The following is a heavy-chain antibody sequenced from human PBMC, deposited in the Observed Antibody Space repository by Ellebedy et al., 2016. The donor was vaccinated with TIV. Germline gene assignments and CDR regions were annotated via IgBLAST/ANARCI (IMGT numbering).Heavy chain of an antibody. V-gene: IGHV3-11*06. CDR3: AREGNHKPFDY. CDR1: GFTFSDYH. Sequence: GESLKISCAASGFTFSDYHMSWIRQAPGSGLEWISYLNTGSSYTKYADSVWGRFTISRDNSKRSLYLQMNNLRVEDTGVYYCAREGNHKPFDYWGQGTLVTVSS. CDR2: LNTGSSYT. D-gene: IGHD3-10*01. J-gene: IGHJ4*02.